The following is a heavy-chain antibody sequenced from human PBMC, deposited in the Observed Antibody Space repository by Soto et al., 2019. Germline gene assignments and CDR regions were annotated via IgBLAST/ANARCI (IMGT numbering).Heavy chain of an antibody. J-gene: IGHJ4*02. CDR1: GASITTYY. CDR3: ARRLFGSGWTLDS. CDR2: VYHTGST. V-gene: IGHV4-59*13. Sequence: PSETLSLTCDVSGASITTYYWSWIRQAPGKGLEWIGNVYHTGSTDYNSSLRSRVTISGDTSKNQFSLNMNSVTAADTAVYYCARRLFGSGWTLDSWGQGALVTVSS. D-gene: IGHD6-19*01.